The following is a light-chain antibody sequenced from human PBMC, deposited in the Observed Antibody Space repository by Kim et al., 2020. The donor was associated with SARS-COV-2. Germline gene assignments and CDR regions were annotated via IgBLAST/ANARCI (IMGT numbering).Light chain of an antibody. CDR3: QVWDSTRYFYVV. CDR2: YTT. CDR1: NIGTNH. Sequence: PGETATVTCRESNIGTNHVPWYRQKPGQAPVLVIYYTTDRPSGVPERFSGSNSGTMATLTISRVEAGDEADYYCQVWDSTRYFYVVFGGGTQRTVL. J-gene: IGLJ2*01. V-gene: IGLV3-21*01.